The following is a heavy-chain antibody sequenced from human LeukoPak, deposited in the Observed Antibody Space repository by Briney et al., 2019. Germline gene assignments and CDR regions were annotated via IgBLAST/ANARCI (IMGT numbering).Heavy chain of an antibody. CDR3: ARDLRFGDYRAV. CDR1: GFTFSSYS. D-gene: IGHD4-17*01. CDR2: ISSSSSYI. Sequence: PGGSLRLSCAASGFTFSSYSMNWVRQAPGKGLEWVSSISSSSSYIYYADSVKGRFTISRDNAKNSLYLQMNSLRAEDTAVYYCARDLRFGDYRAVWGQGTMVTVSS. V-gene: IGHV3-21*01. J-gene: IGHJ3*01.